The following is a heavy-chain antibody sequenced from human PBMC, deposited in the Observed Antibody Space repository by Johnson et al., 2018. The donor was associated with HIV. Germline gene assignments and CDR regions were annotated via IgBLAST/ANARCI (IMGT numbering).Heavy chain of an antibody. CDR2: IYSGGST. Sequence: VQLVESGGGVVQPGRSLRLSYAASGFTVSSNYMSWVRQAPGKGLEWVSVIYSGGSTYYADSVKGRFTISRENANNALSLQMNRLRAGDTGVYYCARENPFGGDYAAFDMWGQGTMVTVSS. J-gene: IGHJ3*02. V-gene: IGHV3-66*01. CDR1: GFTVSSNY. D-gene: IGHD4-17*01. CDR3: ARENPFGGDYAAFDM.